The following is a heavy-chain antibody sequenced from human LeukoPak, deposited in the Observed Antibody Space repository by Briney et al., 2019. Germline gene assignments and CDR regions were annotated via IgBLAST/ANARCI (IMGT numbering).Heavy chain of an antibody. Sequence: SETLSLTCTVSGGSISSSSYYWGWIRQPPGKGLEWIGSIYYSGSTYYNPSLKSRVTISVDTSKNQFSLKLSSVTAADTAVYYCARARSSGWYEVSYYYYYMDVWGKGTTVTVSS. J-gene: IGHJ6*03. D-gene: IGHD6-19*01. V-gene: IGHV4-39*07. CDR2: IYYSGST. CDR1: GGSISSSSYY. CDR3: ARARSSGWYEVSYYYYYMDV.